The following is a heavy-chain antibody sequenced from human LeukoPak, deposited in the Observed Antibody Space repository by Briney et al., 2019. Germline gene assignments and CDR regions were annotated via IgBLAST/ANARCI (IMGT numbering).Heavy chain of an antibody. CDR3: AKLSRVAVAGTEDY. Sequence: PGGSLRLSCAASGFTFSSYAMSWVRQAPGKGLEWVSAISGSGGSTYYADSVKGRFTISRDNSKNTLYLQMNSLRAEDTAVYYCAKLSRVAVAGTEDYWGQGTLVTVSS. J-gene: IGHJ4*02. CDR1: GFTFSSYA. V-gene: IGHV3-23*01. CDR2: ISGSGGST. D-gene: IGHD6-19*01.